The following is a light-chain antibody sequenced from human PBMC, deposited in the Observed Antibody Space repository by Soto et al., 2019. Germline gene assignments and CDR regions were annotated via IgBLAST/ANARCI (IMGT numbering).Light chain of an antibody. CDR1: LSVSRW. CDR3: QQYDSYLT. V-gene: IGKV1-5*03. CDR2: RAS. Sequence: IQMNQSPSTLSASVGDRDTITCRASLSVSRWLAWYHQXPGKAPKLLIYRASTFQSGVPSRFSGSGSGTEFTLTISSLQPDDFATYYCQQYDSYLTFGQGTRLEIK. J-gene: IGKJ5*01.